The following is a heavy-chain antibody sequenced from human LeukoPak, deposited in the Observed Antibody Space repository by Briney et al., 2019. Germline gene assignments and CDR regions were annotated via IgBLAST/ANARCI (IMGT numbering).Heavy chain of an antibody. CDR3: AVIDYYAYDFDI. D-gene: IGHD3-16*01. CDR2: ISSSSNYI. J-gene: IGHJ3*02. CDR1: GFTFSSYA. V-gene: IGHV3-21*01. Sequence: GGSLRLSCAASGFTFSSYAMNWVRQAPGKGLEWVSYISSSSNYIYYADSVKGRFTISRDNAKNSLYLQMNSLRAEDTAVYYCAVIDYYAYDFDIWGQGTMVTVSS.